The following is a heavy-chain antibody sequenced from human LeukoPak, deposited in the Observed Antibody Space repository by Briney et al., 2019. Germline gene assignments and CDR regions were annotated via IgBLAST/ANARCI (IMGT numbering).Heavy chain of an antibody. J-gene: IGHJ6*02. CDR2: INSDGSST. Sequence: GGSLRLSCAASGFTFSSYWMHWVRQAPGKGLVWVSRINSDGSSTSYADSVKGRFTISRDNAKNTLYLQMNSLRAEDTAVYYCAREPRRFGEFYGMDVWGQGTMVTVSS. CDR3: AREPRRFGEFYGMDV. V-gene: IGHV3-74*01. D-gene: IGHD3-10*01. CDR1: GFTFSSYW.